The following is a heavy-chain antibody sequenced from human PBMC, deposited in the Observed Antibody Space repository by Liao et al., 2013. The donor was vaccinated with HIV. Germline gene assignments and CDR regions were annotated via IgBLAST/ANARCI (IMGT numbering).Heavy chain of an antibody. V-gene: IGHV4-4*07. CDR2: IYTSGNT. CDR3: AARFTISGVAIPHALDV. CDR1: GGSINNHY. J-gene: IGHJ3*01. Sequence: VLLQESGSGLVKPSKTLSLTCVVSGGSINNHYWNWIRQPAGRGLEWIGRIYTSGNTNYNPSLKSRVTMSVDTSKNQFSLNLTSVTAADTAVYYCAARFTISGVAIPHALDVWGQGTMVAVSS. D-gene: IGHD3-3*01.